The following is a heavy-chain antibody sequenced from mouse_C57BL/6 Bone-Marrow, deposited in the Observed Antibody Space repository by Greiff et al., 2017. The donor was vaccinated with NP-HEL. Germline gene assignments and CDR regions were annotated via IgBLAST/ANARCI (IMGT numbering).Heavy chain of an antibody. J-gene: IGHJ2*01. CDR1: GYAFTNYL. CDR2: INPGSGGT. D-gene: IGHD1-1*01. V-gene: IGHV1-54*01. CDR3: ARSYYGSRESDY. Sequence: QVQLKESGAELVRPGTSVKVSCKASGYAFTNYLIEWVKQRPGQGLEWIGVINPGSGGTNYNEKFKGKATLTADKSSGTAYMQLSSLTSEDSAVYFCARSYYGSRESDYWGQGTTLTVSS.